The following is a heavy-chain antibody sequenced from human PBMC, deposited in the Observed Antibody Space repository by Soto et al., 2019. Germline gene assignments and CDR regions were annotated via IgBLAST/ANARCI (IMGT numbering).Heavy chain of an antibody. CDR3: ARDLGYCSGGSCYSFDP. J-gene: IGHJ5*02. CDR1: GYTFTSYY. Sequence: ASVKVSCKASGYTFTSYYMHWVRQAPGQGLEWMGWINPNSGGTNYAQKFQGRVTMTRDTSISTAYMELSRLRSDDTAVYYCARDLGYCSGGSCYSFDPWGQGTLVTVSS. CDR2: INPNSGGT. D-gene: IGHD2-15*01. V-gene: IGHV1-2*02.